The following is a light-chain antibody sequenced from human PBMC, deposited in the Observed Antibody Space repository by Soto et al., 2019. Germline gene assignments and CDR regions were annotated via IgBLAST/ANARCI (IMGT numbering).Light chain of an antibody. CDR1: QTISSW. CDR3: QQYDNLTLT. CDR2: KAS. J-gene: IGKJ4*01. V-gene: IGKV1-5*03. Sequence: DILMTQSPSTLSASVGDTVAITCRASQTISSWVAWYEQKPGRAPKLLIYKASSLESGVPSRFSGSGSGTEFTLTISGLQPDDFATYYCQQYDNLTLTFGGGTKVDIK.